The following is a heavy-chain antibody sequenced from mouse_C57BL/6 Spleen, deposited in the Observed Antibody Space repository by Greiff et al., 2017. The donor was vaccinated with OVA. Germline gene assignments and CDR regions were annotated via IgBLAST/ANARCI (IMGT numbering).Heavy chain of an antibody. CDR3: ARVADYYGSSYGWFAY. J-gene: IGHJ3*01. V-gene: IGHV3-6*01. CDR2: ISYDGSN. CDR1: GYSITSGYY. Sequence: EVKLVESGPGLVKPSQSLSLTCSVTGYSITSGYYWNWIRQFPGNKLEWMGYISYDGSNNYNPSLKNRISITRDTSKNQFFLKLNSVTTEDTATYYCARVADYYGSSYGWFAYWGQGTLVTVSA. D-gene: IGHD1-1*01.